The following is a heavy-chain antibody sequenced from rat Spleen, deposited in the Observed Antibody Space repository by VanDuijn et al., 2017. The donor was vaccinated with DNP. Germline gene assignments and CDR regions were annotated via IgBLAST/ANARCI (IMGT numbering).Heavy chain of an antibody. Sequence: VQLQESGPGLVEPSQSLSLTCSVTDYSITSCCRWTWIRKFPGHKLEWMGYINSAGSIEYNPSLKGRISITSDTSKNQFFLQVNSVTTDDTATYYCKREDGYNYYIDYWGQGVMVTVSS. CDR2: INSAGSI. CDR1: DYSITSCCR. J-gene: IGHJ2*01. V-gene: IGHV3-3*01. CDR3: KREDGYNYYIDY. D-gene: IGHD1-4*01.